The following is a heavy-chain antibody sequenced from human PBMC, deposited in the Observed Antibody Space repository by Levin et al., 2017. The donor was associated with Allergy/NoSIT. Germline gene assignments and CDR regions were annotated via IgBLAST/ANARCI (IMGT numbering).Heavy chain of an antibody. CDR1: GFSLSNSRIF. D-gene: IGHD3-22*01. J-gene: IGHJ6*02. CDR3: ARIPWLIVGGYGMDV. CDR2: IFSNAEK. Sequence: PPYTLTLTCTVSGFSLSNSRIFFLFLLPPPFPSLSFLSPIFSNAEKSYSISMKSRLTISKDTSRSQVVLTMTNMDPADTATYYCARIPWLIVGGYGMDVWGQGTTVTVSS. V-gene: IGHV2-26*01.